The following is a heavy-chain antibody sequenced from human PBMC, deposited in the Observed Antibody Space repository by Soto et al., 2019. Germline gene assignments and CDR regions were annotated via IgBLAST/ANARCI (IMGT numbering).Heavy chain of an antibody. CDR1: GFTFSNSW. V-gene: IGHV3-74*01. J-gene: IGHJ4*02. Sequence: DVQLVESGGGLVQPGGSLRLSCAASGFTFSNSWMHWVRQVSGKGLEWVSRINADGTSTSYAESVKGRFTISRDNAKNTLYLHVNSLRAEDTAVYYCVKVLARGVGVPRSYFDSWGQGALVTVSS. CDR3: VKVLARGVGVPRSYFDS. D-gene: IGHD2-2*01. CDR2: INADGTST.